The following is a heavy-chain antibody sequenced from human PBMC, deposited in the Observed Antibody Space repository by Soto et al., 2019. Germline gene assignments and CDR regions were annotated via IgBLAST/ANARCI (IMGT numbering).Heavy chain of an antibody. V-gene: IGHV1-69*06. Sequence: QEQLVQSGAEVKKPGSSVKVSCKVSGGTFSTYAISWVRQAPGQGLEWMGGIIPIFNAAKYAQKFQGRVTITADKPTSTAHMELSSLRSEDTAVYYCARQMVSSGWHYGNWFDPWGQGTPVTVSS. CDR1: GGTFSTYA. J-gene: IGHJ5*02. D-gene: IGHD6-19*01. CDR2: IIPIFNAA. CDR3: ARQMVSSGWHYGNWFDP.